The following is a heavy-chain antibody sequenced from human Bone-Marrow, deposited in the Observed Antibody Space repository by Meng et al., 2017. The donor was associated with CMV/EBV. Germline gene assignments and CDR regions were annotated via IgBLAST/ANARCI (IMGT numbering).Heavy chain of an antibody. D-gene: IGHD1-20*01. Sequence: SETLSLTCAVSGGSISSSNWWSWVRQPPGKGLEWIGEIYHSGSTNYNPSLKSRVTISVDKSKNQFSLKLSSVTAADTAVYYCARDSHNWNDYYYGMDAWGQGTMVTVSS. CDR2: IYHSGST. CDR3: ARDSHNWNDYYYGMDA. V-gene: IGHV4-4*02. J-gene: IGHJ6*02. CDR1: GGSISSSNW.